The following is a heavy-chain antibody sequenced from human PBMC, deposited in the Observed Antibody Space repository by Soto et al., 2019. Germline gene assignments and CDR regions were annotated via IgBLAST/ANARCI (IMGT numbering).Heavy chain of an antibody. D-gene: IGHD1-26*01. CDR2: INPSGGST. Sequence: XSVKVSCRASGYSFTIYYIHWFRQAPGQGLEWMGIINPSGGSTSYAQKFQCRVTMTRDTFTSTVYMELSSLRSEDTAVYYRARSSTGDPSRTEYFQHWGQGPLVTVSS. CDR3: ARSSTGDPSRTEYFQH. J-gene: IGHJ1*01. V-gene: IGHV1-46*01. CDR1: GYSFTIYY.